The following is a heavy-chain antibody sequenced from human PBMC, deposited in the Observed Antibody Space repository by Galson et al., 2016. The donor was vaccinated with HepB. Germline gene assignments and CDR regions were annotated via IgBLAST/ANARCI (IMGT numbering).Heavy chain of an antibody. V-gene: IGHV2-70*01. CDR3: ARTLNRGSHFDD. D-gene: IGHD7-27*01. CDR1: GFSLSTYAMC. J-gene: IGHJ4*02. CDR2: IDWDDDK. Sequence: PALVKPKQTLTLTCTFSGFSLSTYAMCVSWIRQPPGKALEWLALIDWDDDKYYSTPLKTRLTISKDTSKNQVVLTMTNMYPVDTATYYCARTLNRGSHFDDWGQGTLVTVSS.